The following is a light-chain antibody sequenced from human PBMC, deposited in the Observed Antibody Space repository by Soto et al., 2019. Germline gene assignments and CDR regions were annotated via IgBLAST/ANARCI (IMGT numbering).Light chain of an antibody. Sequence: QSVLTQPPSVSGAPGQRVTISCTGTSSDVGGYNYVSWYQQHPGKAPKLMIYDVRYRPSGVSNRFSGSKSGNTASLTLSGLQAEDEADYYCSSYTSSSTLVFGTGTKLTVL. CDR2: DVR. J-gene: IGLJ1*01. V-gene: IGLV2-14*01. CDR3: SSYTSSSTLV. CDR1: SSDVGGYNY.